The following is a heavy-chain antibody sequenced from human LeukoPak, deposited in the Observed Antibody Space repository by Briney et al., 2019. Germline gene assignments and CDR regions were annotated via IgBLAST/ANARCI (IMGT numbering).Heavy chain of an antibody. Sequence: GESLRLSCTASGFIFSTCAMSWVRQAPGKGLEWVSAISGSGGTTYYADSVKGRLTISRDNSKNTLFLQMNSLRAEDTAVYYCARGLVKAAAGTVFDYWGQGTLVTVSS. CDR1: GFIFSTCA. D-gene: IGHD6-13*01. J-gene: IGHJ4*02. V-gene: IGHV3-23*01. CDR2: ISGSGGTT. CDR3: ARGLVKAAAGTVFDY.